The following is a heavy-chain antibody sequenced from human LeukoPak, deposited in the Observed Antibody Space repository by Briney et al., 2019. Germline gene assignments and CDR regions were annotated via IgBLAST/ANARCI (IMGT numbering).Heavy chain of an antibody. V-gene: IGHV1-18*01. CDR1: GYTFTSYG. CDR2: ISAYNGNT. CDR3: ARDDSDYYRSARGDY. Sequence: ASVKVSCKASGYTFTSYGISWVRQAPGQGLEWMGWISAYNGNTNYAQKLQGRVTMTTDTSTSTAYMELRSLRSDDTAVYYCARDDSDYYRSARGDYWGQGTLATVSS. J-gene: IGHJ4*02. D-gene: IGHD3-10*01.